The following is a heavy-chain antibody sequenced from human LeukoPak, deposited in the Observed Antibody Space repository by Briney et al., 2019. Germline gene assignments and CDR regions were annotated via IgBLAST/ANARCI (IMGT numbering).Heavy chain of an antibody. CDR1: GFTFDDYA. CDR2: ISWNSGSI. J-gene: IGHJ4*02. Sequence: PGGSLRLSCAASGFTFDDYAMHWVRQAPGKGLEWVSGISWNSGSIGYADSVKGRFTISRDIAKNTLYLQMNSLRAEDTAVYYCARAQMGAPTDYWGQGTLVTVSS. D-gene: IGHD1-26*01. V-gene: IGHV3-9*01. CDR3: ARAQMGAPTDY.